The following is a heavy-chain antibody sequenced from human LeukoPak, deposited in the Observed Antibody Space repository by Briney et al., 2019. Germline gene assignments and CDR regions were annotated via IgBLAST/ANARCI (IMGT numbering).Heavy chain of an antibody. Sequence: SETLSLTCTVSGGSISSYYWSWIRQPPGKGLEWIGYIYYSGSTNYNPSLKSRVTISVGTSKNQFSLKLSSVTAADTAVYYCAGVTTTVTPGQYYYYGMDVWGKGTTVTVSS. CDR3: AGVTTTVTPGQYYYYGMDV. V-gene: IGHV4-59*01. D-gene: IGHD4-17*01. CDR2: IYYSGST. CDR1: GGSISSYY. J-gene: IGHJ6*04.